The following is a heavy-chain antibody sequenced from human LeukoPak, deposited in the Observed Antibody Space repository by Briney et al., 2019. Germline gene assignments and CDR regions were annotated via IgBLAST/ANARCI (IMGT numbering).Heavy chain of an antibody. V-gene: IGHV3-23*01. D-gene: IGHD4-17*01. CDR1: GFTFSSYA. Sequence: GGSLRLSYAASGFTFSSYAMSWVRQAPGKGLEWVSAISGSGGSTYYADSVKGRFTISRDNSKNTLYLQMNSLRAEDTAVYYCAKVADDYGDYDWFDPWGQGTLVTVSS. J-gene: IGHJ5*02. CDR2: ISGSGGST. CDR3: AKVADDYGDYDWFDP.